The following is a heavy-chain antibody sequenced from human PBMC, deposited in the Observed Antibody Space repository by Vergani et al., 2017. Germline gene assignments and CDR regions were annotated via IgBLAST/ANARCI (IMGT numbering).Heavy chain of an antibody. CDR2: IYYSGST. D-gene: IGHD4-17*01. Sequence: QLQLQESGPGLVKPSETLSLTCTVSGGSISSSSYYWGWIRQPPGKGLEWIGSIYYSGSTYYNPSLKSRVNISVDTSKNHFSLKLSSVTSADTAVYYFARGAHCGDYAMGAFDIWGQGTMVTVSS. V-gene: IGHV4-39*07. CDR1: GGSISSSSYY. J-gene: IGHJ3*02. CDR3: ARGAHCGDYAMGAFDI.